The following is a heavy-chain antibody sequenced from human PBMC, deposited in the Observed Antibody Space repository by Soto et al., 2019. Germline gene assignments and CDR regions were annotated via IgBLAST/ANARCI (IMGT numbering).Heavy chain of an antibody. J-gene: IGHJ5*02. D-gene: IGHD2-15*01. Sequence: SVKGSWKTAGYAFTSDGISWVRQAQGQGLEWMGWISAYNGNTNYAQKLQGRVTMTTDTSASTAYMELSSLRSEDTAVYYCAREEVVIAARGGFDPWGQGTLVTVSS. CDR3: AREEVVIAARGGFDP. CDR2: ISAYNGNT. CDR1: GYAFTSDG. V-gene: IGHV1-18*01.